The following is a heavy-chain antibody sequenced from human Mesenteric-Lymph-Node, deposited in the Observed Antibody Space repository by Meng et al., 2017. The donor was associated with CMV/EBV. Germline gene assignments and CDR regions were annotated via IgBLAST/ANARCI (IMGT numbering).Heavy chain of an antibody. CDR3: ASGGSYLGGDAFDI. CDR1: GFTFSSYD. D-gene: IGHD1-26*01. V-gene: IGHV3-48*03. Sequence: GESLKISCAASGFTFSSYDMNWVRQTPGKGLEWVSYISNSGSTKYYTDSVKGRFTISRDNAKNSLYLQMNSLRAEDTAVYYCASGGSYLGGDAFDIWGQGTMVTVSS. CDR2: ISNSGSTK. J-gene: IGHJ3*02.